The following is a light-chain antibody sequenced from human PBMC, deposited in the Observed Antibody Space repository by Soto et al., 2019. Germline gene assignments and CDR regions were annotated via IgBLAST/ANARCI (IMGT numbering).Light chain of an antibody. CDR1: QSVDSN. V-gene: IGKV3D-15*01. Sequence: EIVMTQSPATLSVSPGDGATLSCRASQSVDSNLAWYQQKPGQTPRLLIYGASTRPTGIPARFSGSGSGTEFTLTISSLQSEDFAVYYCQQYNNWPLSFGQGTKVDIK. J-gene: IGKJ1*01. CDR2: GAS. CDR3: QQYNNWPLS.